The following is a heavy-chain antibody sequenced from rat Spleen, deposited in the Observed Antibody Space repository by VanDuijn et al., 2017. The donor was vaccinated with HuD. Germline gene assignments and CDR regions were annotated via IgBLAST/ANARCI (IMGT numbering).Heavy chain of an antibody. D-gene: IGHD1-4*01. CDR3: TREASYPGITFDY. CDR1: GFSLTSYN. CDR2: MRYNGDT. J-gene: IGHJ2*01. Sequence: QVQLKESGPGLVQPSQTLSLTCTVSGFSLTSYNVHWVRQPPGKGLEWMGRMRYNGDTSYNSALKSRLSISRDTSKNQVFLKMNSLQTEDTAIYFCTREASYPGITFDYWGQGVMVTVSS. V-gene: IGHV2-63*01.